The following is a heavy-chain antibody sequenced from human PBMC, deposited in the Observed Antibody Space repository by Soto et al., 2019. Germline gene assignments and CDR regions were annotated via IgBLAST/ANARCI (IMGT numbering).Heavy chain of an antibody. CDR1: GLSLSTTGVS. CDR3: ARMQVGLGELLFRYYYGVDV. CDR2: INWDDDK. J-gene: IGHJ6*02. Sequence: SGPTLVNPTETLTLTCTFSGLSLSTTGVSVTWIRQPPGKALEWLALINWDDDKYYSTSLKTRLTISKDTSKNQVVLTMTNMEPVDTATYYCARMQVGLGELLFRYYYGVDVWGQGTTVTVSS. V-gene: IGHV2-70*13. D-gene: IGHD3-10*01.